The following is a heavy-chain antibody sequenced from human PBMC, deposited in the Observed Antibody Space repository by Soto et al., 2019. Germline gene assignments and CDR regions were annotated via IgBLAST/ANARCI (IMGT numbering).Heavy chain of an antibody. J-gene: IGHJ6*02. D-gene: IGHD6-13*01. V-gene: IGHV4-30-2*01. CDR2: IYHSGST. Sequence: QLQLQESGSGLVKPSQTLSLTCAVSGGSISSGGYSWGWIRQPPGKGLEWIGYIYHSGSTYYNPSLKSRVTISVDRSKNQCSLKLSSVTAADTAVYYCARRSLIAAAGIYPYYGMDVWGQGTTVTVSS. CDR3: ARRSLIAAAGIYPYYGMDV. CDR1: GGSISSGGYS.